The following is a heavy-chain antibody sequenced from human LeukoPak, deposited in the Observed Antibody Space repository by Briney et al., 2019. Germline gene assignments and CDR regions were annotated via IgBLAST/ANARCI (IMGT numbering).Heavy chain of an antibody. CDR2: INSGGGT. D-gene: IGHD5-24*01. CDR3: AKDQTLGDGHVDFDY. Sequence: LSGGSLRLSCAASGFTFSSYAMSWVRQAPGKGLEWVSAINSGGGTYYADSVKGRFIITRDNFKNTVYLQMSSLRAEDTAVYFCAKDQTLGDGHVDFDYWGQGTLVTVSS. CDR1: GFTFSSYA. J-gene: IGHJ4*02. V-gene: IGHV3-23*01.